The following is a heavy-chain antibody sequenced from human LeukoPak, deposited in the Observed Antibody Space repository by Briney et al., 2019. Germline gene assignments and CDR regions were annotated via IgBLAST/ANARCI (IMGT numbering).Heavy chain of an antibody. CDR3: ARDSFFCSSTSCVDWFDP. CDR2: ISSSSSYI. CDR1: GFTFSSYS. V-gene: IGHV3-21*01. Sequence: GSLRLSCAASGFTFSSYSMNWVRQAPGKGLEWVSSISSSSSYIYYADSVKGRFTISRDNAKNSLYLQVNSLRAEDTAVYYCARDSFFCSSTSCVDWFDPWGQGTLVTVSS. D-gene: IGHD2-2*01. J-gene: IGHJ5*02.